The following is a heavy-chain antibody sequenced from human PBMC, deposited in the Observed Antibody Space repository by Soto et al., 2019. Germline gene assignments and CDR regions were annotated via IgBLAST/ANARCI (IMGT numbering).Heavy chain of an antibody. CDR1: GGSITSSGYY. Sequence: QVQLQESGPGLVKPSQTLSLTCTVSGGSITSSGYYWSWIRQHPGKGLEWIGDIYNSGSIYYNPSLKSRLTISIDTSKNQFSLKLSSVTAADTDVFFWARYKSDIEMPRLYYYAYWGQGTVVAVSS. CDR2: IYNSGSI. J-gene: IGHJ4*02. D-gene: IGHD5-12*01. CDR3: ARYKSDIEMPRLYYYAY. V-gene: IGHV4-31*03.